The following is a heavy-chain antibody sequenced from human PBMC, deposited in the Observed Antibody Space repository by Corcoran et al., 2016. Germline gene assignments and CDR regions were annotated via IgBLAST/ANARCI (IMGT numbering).Heavy chain of an antibody. CDR1: GYSFTSYW. CDR2: IYPGDSDT. Sequence: EVQLVQSGAEVKKPGESLKISCKGSGYSFTSYWIGWVRQMPGKGLEWMGIIYPGDSDTRYSPSFQGQGTISADKSISTAYLQWSSLKASDTAMYYCATKYSGSYLDDAFDIWGQGTMVTVSS. V-gene: IGHV5-51*01. CDR3: ATKYSGSYLDDAFDI. J-gene: IGHJ3*02. D-gene: IGHD1-26*01.